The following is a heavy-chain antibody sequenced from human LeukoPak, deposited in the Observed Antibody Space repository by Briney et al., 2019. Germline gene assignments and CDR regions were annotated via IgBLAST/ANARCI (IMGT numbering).Heavy chain of an antibody. Sequence: PSETLSLTCAVYGGSFSGYYWSWIRQPPGKGLKWIGEINHSGSTNYNPSLKSRVTMSVDTSKNQFSLKLSSVTAADTAVYYCARDHYDSSDYYFDYWGQGTLVTVSS. J-gene: IGHJ4*02. V-gene: IGHV4-34*01. CDR1: GGSFSGYY. CDR3: ARDHYDSSDYYFDY. CDR2: INHSGST. D-gene: IGHD3-22*01.